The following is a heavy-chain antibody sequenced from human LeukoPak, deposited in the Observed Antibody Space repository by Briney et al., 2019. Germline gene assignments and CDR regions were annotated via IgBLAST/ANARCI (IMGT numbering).Heavy chain of an antibody. J-gene: IGHJ3*02. V-gene: IGHV4-39*07. CDR3: AKGPNWNDVPGAFDI. D-gene: IGHD1-20*01. CDR2: IYYSGST. CDR1: GGSISSSSYY. Sequence: PSETLSLTCTVSGGSISSSSYYWGWIRQPPGKGLEWIGNIYYSGSTYYNPSLKSRVTISVDTSKNQFSLNLTSVTAADTAVYYCAKGPNWNDVPGAFDIWGQGTMVTVSS.